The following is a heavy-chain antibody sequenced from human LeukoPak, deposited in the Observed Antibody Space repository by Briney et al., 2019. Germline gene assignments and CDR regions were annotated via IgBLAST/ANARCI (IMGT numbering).Heavy chain of an antibody. Sequence: GASVKVSCKASGYTFTSYDINWVRQATGQGLEWMGWMNPNSGNTGYAQKFQGRVTMTRNTSISTAYMELSSLRSEDTAVYYCARGPTLGATLGCWFDPWGQGTLDTVSS. V-gene: IGHV1-8*01. J-gene: IGHJ5*02. D-gene: IGHD1-26*01. CDR2: MNPNSGNT. CDR1: GYTFTSYD. CDR3: ARGPTLGATLGCWFDP.